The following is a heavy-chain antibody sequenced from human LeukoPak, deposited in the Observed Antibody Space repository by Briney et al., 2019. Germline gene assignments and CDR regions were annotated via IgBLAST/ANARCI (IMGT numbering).Heavy chain of an antibody. J-gene: IGHJ4*02. V-gene: IGHV3-23*01. Sequence: PGGSLRLSCLTSGFTFSTNAMSCVRQAPGKGLEWISGISGSGASTYYADSVTGRSTISRDNSRNTLYLQMNSLRGDDTAVYYCAKDVGKWESLHFFDYWGQGTLVTVSS. CDR2: ISGSGAST. CDR3: AKDVGKWESLHFFDY. D-gene: IGHD1-26*01. CDR1: GFTFSTNA.